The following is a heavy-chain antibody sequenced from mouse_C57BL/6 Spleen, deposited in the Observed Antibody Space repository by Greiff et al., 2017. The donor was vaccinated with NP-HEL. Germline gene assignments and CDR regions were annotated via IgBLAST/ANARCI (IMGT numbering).Heavy chain of an antibody. CDR3: ARKGVAY. J-gene: IGHJ3*01. CDR1: GYTFTSYW. V-gene: IGHV1-50*01. Sequence: QVQLQQPGAELVKPGASVKLSCKASGYTFTSYWMQWVKQRPGPGLEWIGEIDPSDSYTNYNQKFKGKATLTVDTSSSTAYMQLSSLTSEDSAVYYCARKGVAYWGQGTLVTVSA. CDR2: IDPSDSYT.